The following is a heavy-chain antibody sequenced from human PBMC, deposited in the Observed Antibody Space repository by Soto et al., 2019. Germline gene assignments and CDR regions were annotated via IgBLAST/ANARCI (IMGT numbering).Heavy chain of an antibody. V-gene: IGHV4-61*08. CDR1: GGSISSGGYY. CDR3: ARRIVATETFVY. CDR2: IYYAGSP. Sequence: PSETLSLTCTVSGGSISSGGYYWSWIRQPPGRGLEWIGFIYYAGSPKYNPSLNSRVTISVDTSKNQVPLTVTSVTAADTAVYFCARRIVATETFVYWGQGTLVTVSS. J-gene: IGHJ4*02. D-gene: IGHD5-12*01.